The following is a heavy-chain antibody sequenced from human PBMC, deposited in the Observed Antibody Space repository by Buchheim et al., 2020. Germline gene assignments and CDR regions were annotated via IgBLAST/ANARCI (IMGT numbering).Heavy chain of an antibody. J-gene: IGHJ4*02. Sequence: EVQLLESGGGLVQPGGSLRLSCAASGFTFRSYGMGWVRQAPGKGLDWVSGISGSGGSTNYADSVKGRFTISRDNSKNKLYLQMNSLRAEDTAVYYCAKSRENYDFWSGYYPFYFDYWGQGTL. CDR1: GFTFRSYG. V-gene: IGHV3-23*01. CDR2: ISGSGGST. D-gene: IGHD3-3*01. CDR3: AKSRENYDFWSGYYPFYFDY.